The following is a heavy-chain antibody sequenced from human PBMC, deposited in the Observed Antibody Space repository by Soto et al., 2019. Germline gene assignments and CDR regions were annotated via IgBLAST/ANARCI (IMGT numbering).Heavy chain of an antibody. CDR1: GGSFSGYY. Sequence: SETLSLTCAVYGGSFSGYYWSWIRQPPGKGLEWIGEINHSGSTNYNPSLKSRVTISVDTSKNQFSLKLSSVTAADTAVYYCARDVRYYGSGRPTSYYYYYGMDVWGQGTTVTVS. V-gene: IGHV4-34*01. CDR3: ARDVRYYGSGRPTSYYYYYGMDV. CDR2: INHSGST. D-gene: IGHD3-10*01. J-gene: IGHJ6*02.